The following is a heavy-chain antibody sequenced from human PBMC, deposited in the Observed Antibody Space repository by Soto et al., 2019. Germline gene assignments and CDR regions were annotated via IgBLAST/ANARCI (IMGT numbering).Heavy chain of an antibody. CDR1: GFTFSSYA. V-gene: IGHV3-23*01. CDR2: ISGSGGST. D-gene: IGHD3-10*01. CDR3: ARGSGSYYGMDV. J-gene: IGHJ6*02. Sequence: GGSLRLSCAASGFTFSSYAMSWVRQAPGKGLEWVSAISGSGGSTYYADSVKGRSTISRDNSKNTLYLQMNSLRAEDTAVYYCARGSGSYYGMDVWGQGTTVTVSS.